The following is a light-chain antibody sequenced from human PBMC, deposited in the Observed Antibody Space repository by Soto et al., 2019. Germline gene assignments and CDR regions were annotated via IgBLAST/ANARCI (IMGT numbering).Light chain of an antibody. CDR3: ASWDDSLSGRV. CDR1: SGDVGAYDR. Sequence: QSALTQPRSVSGSPGQSVTISCTGTSGDVGAYDRVSWYQHHPTKAPKLIIYDVTNRPSGVPYRFSGSKSGSTASLTISGLQAEDEADYYCASWDDSLSGRVFGGGTKVTVL. V-gene: IGLV2-11*01. J-gene: IGLJ3*02. CDR2: DVT.